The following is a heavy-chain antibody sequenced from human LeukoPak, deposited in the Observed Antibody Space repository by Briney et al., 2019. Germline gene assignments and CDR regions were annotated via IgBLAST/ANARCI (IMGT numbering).Heavy chain of an antibody. Sequence: GGSLRLSCAASGFTFSTYVISWVRQAPGKGLEWVGQIKSKSDGGTTDNAAPVKGRFTISRDDSRNTLYLQMNSLKTEDTAVYYCTTLYGSGSYYWGQGTLVTVSS. CDR3: TTLYGSGSYY. D-gene: IGHD3-10*01. J-gene: IGHJ4*02. CDR1: GFTFSTYV. V-gene: IGHV3-15*01. CDR2: IKSKSDGGTT.